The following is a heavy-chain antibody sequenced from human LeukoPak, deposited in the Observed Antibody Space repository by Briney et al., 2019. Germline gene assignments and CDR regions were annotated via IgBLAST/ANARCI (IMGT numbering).Heavy chain of an antibody. Sequence: SETLSLTCTVSGCSISSYYWSCIRQPPGKGLEWIGYMYYSGTTNYNPSLKSRVTISVDTSKNRFSLKLSSVTAADTSVYYCARGDGDHDYWGQGTLVTVSS. CDR1: GCSISSYY. J-gene: IGHJ4*02. CDR2: MYYSGTT. D-gene: IGHD4-17*01. CDR3: ARGDGDHDY. V-gene: IGHV4-59*01.